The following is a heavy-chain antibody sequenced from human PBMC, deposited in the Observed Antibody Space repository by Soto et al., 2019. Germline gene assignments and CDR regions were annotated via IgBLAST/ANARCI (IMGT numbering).Heavy chain of an antibody. V-gene: IGHV1-69*05. CDR2: IIPIFGTA. J-gene: IGHJ3*02. CDR3: ARDKGVPEQLGMAFDI. CDR1: GGTFSSYA. D-gene: IGHD6-6*01. Sequence: QVQLVQSGAEVKKPGSSVKVSCKASGGTFSSYAISWVRQAPGQGLEWMGGIIPIFGTANYAQKFQGRVTITXXEXTIXAYMELSSLRSEDTAVYYCARDKGVPEQLGMAFDIWGQGTMVTVSS.